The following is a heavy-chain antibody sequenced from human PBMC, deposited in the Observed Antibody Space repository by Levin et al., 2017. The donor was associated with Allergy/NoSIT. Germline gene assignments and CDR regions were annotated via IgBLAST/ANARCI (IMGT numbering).Heavy chain of an antibody. Sequence: GESLKISCKGSGYSFTSYWIGWVRQMPGKGLEWMGIIYPGDSDTRYSPSFQGQVTISADKSISTAYLQWSSLKASDTAMYYCARVHSSGWYGLWYFDLWGRGTLVTVSS. CDR3: ARVHSSGWYGLWYFDL. J-gene: IGHJ2*01. CDR2: IYPGDSDT. CDR1: GYSFTSYW. V-gene: IGHV5-51*01. D-gene: IGHD6-19*01.